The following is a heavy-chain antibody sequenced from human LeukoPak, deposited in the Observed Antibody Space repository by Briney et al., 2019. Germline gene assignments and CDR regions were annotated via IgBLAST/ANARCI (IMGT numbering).Heavy chain of an antibody. CDR3: ARENIYFDWLYAFDI. CDR2: IYSGGST. J-gene: IGHJ3*02. V-gene: IGHV3-53*01. Sequence: GGSLRLSCAASGFTVSSNYMSWVRQAPGKGLEWVSVIYSGGSTYYADSVKGRFTISRDNSKNTLYLQMNSLRAEDTAEYYCARENIYFDWLYAFDIWGQGTMVTVSS. D-gene: IGHD3-9*01. CDR1: GFTVSSNY.